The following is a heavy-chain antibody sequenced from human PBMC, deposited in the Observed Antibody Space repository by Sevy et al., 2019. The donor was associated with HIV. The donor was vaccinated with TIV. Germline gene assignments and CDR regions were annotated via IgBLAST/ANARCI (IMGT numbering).Heavy chain of an antibody. D-gene: IGHD5-18*01. V-gene: IGHV3-21*01. CDR2: ISSSSSYI. CDR3: ARDSSGGIQLWWDFDY. J-gene: IGHJ4*02. Sequence: GGSLRLSCAASGFTFSSYSMNWVRQAPGKGLEWVSSISSSSSYIYYADSVKGRFTISRDNAKNSLYLRMNSLRAEDTAVYYCARDSSGGIQLWWDFDYWGQGTLVTVSS. CDR1: GFTFSSYS.